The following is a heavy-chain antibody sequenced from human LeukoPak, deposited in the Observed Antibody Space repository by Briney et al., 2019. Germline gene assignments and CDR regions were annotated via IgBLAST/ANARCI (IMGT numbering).Heavy chain of an antibody. CDR2: INHSGST. Sequence: SETLSLTCAVYGGSFSGYYWSWIRQPPGKGLEWIGEINHSGSTNYNPSLKSRVTISVDTSKNQFSLKLSSVTAADTAVYYCARGDLPDYYYNYMDVWGKGTTVTVSS. J-gene: IGHJ6*03. V-gene: IGHV4-34*01. CDR3: ARGDLPDYYYNYMDV. CDR1: GGSFSGYY.